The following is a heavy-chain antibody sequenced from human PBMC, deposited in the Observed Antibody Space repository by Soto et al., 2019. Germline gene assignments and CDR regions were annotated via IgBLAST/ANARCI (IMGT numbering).Heavy chain of an antibody. CDR3: AKGQYSSSSLGGFDY. CDR1: GFTFGGYG. J-gene: IGHJ4*02. V-gene: IGHV3-30*18. Sequence: PVGSLRLSCGASGFTFGGYGVHWVRQAPGKGLEWVAVISYDGSNKYYADSVKGRFTISRDNSKNTLYLQMNSLRAEDTAVYYCAKGQYSSSSLGGFDYWGQGTLVTVSS. CDR2: ISYDGSNK. D-gene: IGHD6-6*01.